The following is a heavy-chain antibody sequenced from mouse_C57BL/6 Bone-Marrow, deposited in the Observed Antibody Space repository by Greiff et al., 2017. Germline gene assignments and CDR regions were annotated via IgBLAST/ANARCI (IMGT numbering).Heavy chain of an antibody. J-gene: IGHJ4*01. Sequence: QVQLQQPGAELVKPGASVKLSCKASGYTFTSYWMQWVKQRPGQGLEWIGEIDPSDSYTNYNQKFKGKATVTVDTSSSTAYMQLSSLTSEDSAVYYCARCQPLPYYAMDYWGQGTSVTVSS. CDR1: GYTFTSYW. CDR2: IDPSDSYT. V-gene: IGHV1-50*01. D-gene: IGHD6-1*01. CDR3: ARCQPLPYYAMDY.